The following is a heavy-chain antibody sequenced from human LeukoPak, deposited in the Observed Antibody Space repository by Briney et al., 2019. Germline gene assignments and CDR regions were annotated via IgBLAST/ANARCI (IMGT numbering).Heavy chain of an antibody. CDR3: AKDRAQTPLKY. D-gene: IGHD3-10*01. CDR1: GFTFSSYG. Sequence: PGGSLRLSCAASGFTFSSYGMYWVRQAPGKGLEWVAFIRYDGSNKYYADSVKGRFTVSRDNSKNTLYLQMNSLRVEDTAVYYCAKDRAQTPLKYWGQGTLVTVSS. CDR2: IRYDGSNK. V-gene: IGHV3-30*02. J-gene: IGHJ4*02.